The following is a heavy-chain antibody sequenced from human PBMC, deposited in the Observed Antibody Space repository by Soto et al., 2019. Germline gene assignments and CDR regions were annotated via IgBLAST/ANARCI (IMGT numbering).Heavy chain of an antibody. CDR3: ARDRDDILTGPFDY. D-gene: IGHD3-9*01. Sequence: GGSLRLSCAASGFTFTTFYMTWVRLAPGKGLEWVAHIKQDGSEKYYVDSVKGRFTISRDNAKKSVYLQMNSLRAEDTGVYYCARDRDDILTGPFDYWGQGTLVTVSS. J-gene: IGHJ4*02. CDR2: IKQDGSEK. V-gene: IGHV3-7*01. CDR1: GFTFTTFY.